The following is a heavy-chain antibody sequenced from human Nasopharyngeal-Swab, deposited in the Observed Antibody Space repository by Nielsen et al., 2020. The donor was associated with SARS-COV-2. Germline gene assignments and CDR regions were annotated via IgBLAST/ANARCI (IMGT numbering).Heavy chain of an antibody. J-gene: IGHJ6*02. CDR1: GGSISSGGYS. Sequence: SETLSLTCAVSGGSISSGGYSWSWIRQPPGKGLEWIGYIYYSGSTYYNPSLKSRVTISVDTSKNQFSLKLSSVTAADTAVYYCARRIAAPGGDGMDVWGQGTTVTVSS. V-gene: IGHV4-30-2*03. CDR3: ARRIAAPGGDGMDV. D-gene: IGHD6-6*01. CDR2: IYYSGST.